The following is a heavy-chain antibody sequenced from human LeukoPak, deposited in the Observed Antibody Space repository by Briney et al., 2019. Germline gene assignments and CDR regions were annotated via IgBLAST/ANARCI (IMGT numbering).Heavy chain of an antibody. CDR1: GGSFSGYH. Sequence: SETLSLTCAVYGGSFSGYHWSWIRQPPGKGLEWIGTIYYSGSTYYNPSLKSRVTMSVDTSKNQFSLKLSSVTAADTAVYYCARVDRQDGDFYMDVWGKGTTVTVSS. CDR3: ARVDRQDGDFYMDV. D-gene: IGHD1-14*01. CDR2: IYYSGST. V-gene: IGHV4-34*01. J-gene: IGHJ6*03.